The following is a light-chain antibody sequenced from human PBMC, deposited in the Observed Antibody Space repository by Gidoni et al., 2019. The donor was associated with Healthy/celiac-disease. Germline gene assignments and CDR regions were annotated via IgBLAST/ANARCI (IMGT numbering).Light chain of an antibody. J-gene: IGKJ2*01. CDR1: QSVRSSY. CDR3: QQYGSSPNT. Sequence: EIVLTQSPGTLSLSPGERATLSCRASQSVRSSYFAWYQQKPGQAPRLLIYGVSSRATGIPDRFSASGSGTDFTLTISRLEPEDFAMYYCQQYGSSPNTFGQGTKLEIK. V-gene: IGKV3-20*01. CDR2: GVS.